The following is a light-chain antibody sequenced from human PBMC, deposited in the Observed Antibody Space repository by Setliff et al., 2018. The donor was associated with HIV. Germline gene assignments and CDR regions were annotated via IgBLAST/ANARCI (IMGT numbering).Light chain of an antibody. J-gene: IGKJ4*01. V-gene: IGKV3-20*01. CDR1: QSVSSSY. CDR2: GAS. Sequence: EIVLTQSPGTLSLSPGERASPSCRASQSVSSSYLAWYQQKPGLAPRLLIYGASSRATGIPDRFSGSGSGTDFTLTISRLEPEDFAVYYCQQYGSSSSLTFGGGTKVDIK. CDR3: QQYGSSSSLT.